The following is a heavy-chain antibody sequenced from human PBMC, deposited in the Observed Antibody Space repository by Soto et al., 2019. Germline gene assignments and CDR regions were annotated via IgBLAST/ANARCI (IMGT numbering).Heavy chain of an antibody. CDR2: IYNSATT. D-gene: IGHD3-16*01. CDR1: GDSISTYY. Sequence: PSETLSLTCTVSGDSISTYYWTWIRQPPGKGLEWIGYIYNSATTKYNSSLKSRVTISVDTSKNQFSLKLNSVTTADTAVYYCARGRFDFIWGTPAPYLDYWGQGALVTDSS. V-gene: IGHV4-59*01. CDR3: ARGRFDFIWGTPAPYLDY. J-gene: IGHJ4*02.